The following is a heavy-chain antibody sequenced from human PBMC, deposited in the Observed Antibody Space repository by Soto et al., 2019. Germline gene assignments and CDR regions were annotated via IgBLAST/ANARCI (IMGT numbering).Heavy chain of an antibody. CDR2: IRSKAYGGTT. J-gene: IGHJ4*02. CDR3: AQRGYYDSSGQDY. CDR1: GFTFGAYA. V-gene: IGHV3-49*03. Sequence: PGGSLRLSCTASGFTFGAYAMSWFRQAPGKGLEWVGFIRSKAYGGTTEYAASVKGRFTISRDDSKSIAYLQMNSLKTEDTAVYYCAQRGYYDSSGQDYWGQGTLVTVSS. D-gene: IGHD3-22*01.